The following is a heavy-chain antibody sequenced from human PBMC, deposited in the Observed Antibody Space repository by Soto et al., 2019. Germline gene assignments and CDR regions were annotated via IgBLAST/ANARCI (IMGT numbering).Heavy chain of an antibody. Sequence: ASVKVSSKASRYTFTGYYMLWVRQAPGQGLEWMGWINPNSGGTNYAQKFQGWVTMTSDTSISTAYMELSRLRSDDTAVYYCAREDSSPSWFDYWGQGTLVTVSS. V-gene: IGHV1-2*04. J-gene: IGHJ4*02. CDR2: INPNSGGT. D-gene: IGHD6-13*01. CDR1: RYTFTGYY. CDR3: AREDSSPSWFDY.